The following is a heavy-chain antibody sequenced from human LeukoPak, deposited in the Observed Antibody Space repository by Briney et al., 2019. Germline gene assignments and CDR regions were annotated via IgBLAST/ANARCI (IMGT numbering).Heavy chain of an antibody. Sequence: GGSLRLSCAASGFTFSSYWMSRVRQAPGKGLEWVANIKQDGSEKYYVDSVKGRFTISRDNAKNSLYLQMNSLRAEDTAVYYCARGGLYCSGGSCLNWFDPWGQGTLVTVSS. CDR2: IKQDGSEK. CDR3: ARGGLYCSGGSCLNWFDP. J-gene: IGHJ5*02. CDR1: GFTFSSYW. V-gene: IGHV3-7*03. D-gene: IGHD2-15*01.